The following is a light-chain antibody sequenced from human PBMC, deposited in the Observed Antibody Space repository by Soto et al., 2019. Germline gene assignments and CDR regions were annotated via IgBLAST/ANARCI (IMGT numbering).Light chain of an antibody. V-gene: IGLV1-40*01. Sequence: QSVLTQPPSVSGAPGQRVTFSCTGSSSNIGAGYDVHWYHQLPGAAPKLIIYGNNNRPSGVPDRFSGSKSGTSASLAITGLQSEAEADYYCQSYDISLSGVVFGGGTQLTVL. CDR3: QSYDISLSGVV. J-gene: IGLJ7*01. CDR2: GNN. CDR1: SSNIGAGYD.